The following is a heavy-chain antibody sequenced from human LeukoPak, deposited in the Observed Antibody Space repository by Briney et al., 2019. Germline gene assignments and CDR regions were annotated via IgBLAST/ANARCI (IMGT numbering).Heavy chain of an antibody. Sequence: PGGSLRLSCAASGFTFSSYAMHWVRQAPGKELEWVAVISYDGSNKYYADSVKGRFTISRDNSKNTLYLQMNSLRAEDTAVYYCARGRDYYDSSGYYFDYWGQGTLVTVSS. CDR1: GFTFSSYA. D-gene: IGHD3-22*01. J-gene: IGHJ4*02. V-gene: IGHV3-30-3*01. CDR2: ISYDGSNK. CDR3: ARGRDYYDSSGYYFDY.